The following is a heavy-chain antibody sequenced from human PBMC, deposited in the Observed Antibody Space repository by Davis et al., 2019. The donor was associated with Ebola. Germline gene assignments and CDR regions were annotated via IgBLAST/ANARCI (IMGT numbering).Heavy chain of an antibody. J-gene: IGHJ4*02. CDR3: ARGVGRYYFDY. D-gene: IGHD1-26*01. V-gene: IGHV4-34*01. CDR1: GGSFSGYY. CDR2: INHSGST. Sequence: GSLRLSCAVYGGSFSGYYWSWIRQPPGKGLEWIGEINHSGSTNYNPSLKSRVTISVDTSKNQFSLKLSSVTAADTAVYYCARGVGRYYFDYWGQGTLVTVSS.